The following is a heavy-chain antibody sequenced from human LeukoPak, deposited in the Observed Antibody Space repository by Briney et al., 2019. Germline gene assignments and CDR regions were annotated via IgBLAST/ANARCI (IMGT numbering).Heavy chain of an antibody. Sequence: VASVKVSCKASGGTFSSYAISWVRQAPGQGLEWMGGIIPIFGTANYAQKFQGRVTITADESTSTAYMELGSLRSEDTAVYYCARGVNYYDSSGYASSDWGQGTLVTVSS. J-gene: IGHJ4*02. CDR2: IIPIFGTA. D-gene: IGHD3-22*01. CDR1: GGTFSSYA. CDR3: ARGVNYYDSSGYASSD. V-gene: IGHV1-69*01.